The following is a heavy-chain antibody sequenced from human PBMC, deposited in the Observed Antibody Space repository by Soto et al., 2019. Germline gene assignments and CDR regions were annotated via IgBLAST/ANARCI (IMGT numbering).Heavy chain of an antibody. Sequence: VKLVESGGGVVQPGGSLRLSCAASGFTFNIYGMHWVRQAPDKGLEWVALISYDGSNQYYADSVKGRFTISRDNSKNTLFLQMNSLRADDTAVCYCAKDQASGQGSFDSWGQGTLVTVSS. CDR2: ISYDGSNQ. CDR3: AKDQASGQGSFDS. J-gene: IGHJ4*02. V-gene: IGHV3-30*18. CDR1: GFTFNIYG.